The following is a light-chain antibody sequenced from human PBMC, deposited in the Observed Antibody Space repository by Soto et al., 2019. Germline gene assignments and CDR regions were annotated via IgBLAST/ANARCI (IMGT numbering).Light chain of an antibody. CDR2: GAS. V-gene: IGKV3-20*01. CDR3: QQFGRT. CDR1: QSVSTY. J-gene: IGKJ4*01. Sequence: EIVLTQSPGTLSLSPGDRATLSCRASQSVSTYLAWYQQQPGQAPRLLIYGASSRATGIPDRFSGSGSGTDFTLTISRLEPEDSAVYYCQQFGRTFGGGTKVDTK.